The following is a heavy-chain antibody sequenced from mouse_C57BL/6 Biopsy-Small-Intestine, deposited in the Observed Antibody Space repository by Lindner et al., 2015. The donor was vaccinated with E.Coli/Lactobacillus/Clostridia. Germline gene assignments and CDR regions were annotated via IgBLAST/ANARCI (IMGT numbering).Heavy chain of an antibody. V-gene: IGHV1-77*01. J-gene: IGHJ2*01. Sequence: SVKVSCKISGRSFTTYALSWVRQAPGQGLEWMGRIIPMFGSGTSNYAQKFHDRVTLTADESTSTVYMELSNLRSEDTAMYYCAGPHGDSAWYYFDYWGQGTLVTVSS. CDR3: AGPHGDSAWYYFDY. CDR1: GRSFTTYA. CDR2: IIPMFGSGTS. D-gene: IGHD6-1*01.